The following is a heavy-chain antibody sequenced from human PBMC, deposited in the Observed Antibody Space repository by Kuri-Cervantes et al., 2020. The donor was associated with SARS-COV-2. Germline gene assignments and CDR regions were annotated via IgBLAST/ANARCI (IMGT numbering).Heavy chain of an antibody. D-gene: IGHD3-3*01. J-gene: IGHJ5*02. Sequence: GGSLRLSCTASGFTFSSYAMSWVRRAPGKGLEWVSAISGSGGSTYYADSVKGRFTISRDNSKNTLYLQMNSLRAEDTAVYYCAKESELRYYDFWSGYYHNWFDPWGQGTLVTVSS. V-gene: IGHV3-23*01. CDR1: GFTFSSYA. CDR2: ISGSGGST. CDR3: AKESELRYYDFWSGYYHNWFDP.